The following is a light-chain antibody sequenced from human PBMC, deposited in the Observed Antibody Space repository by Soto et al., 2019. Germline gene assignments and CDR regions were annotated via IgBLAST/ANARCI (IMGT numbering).Light chain of an antibody. CDR3: QQYDNWPLT. V-gene: IGKV3-15*01. Sequence: EIVVTQSPATLSVSPGNRATLSCRASQSVSGNLAWYQQKPGQAPRLLIYGASTRATGIPARFSGSGSGTEFTLTIGSLQSEDFAVYYCQQYDNWPLTFGGGTKVDIK. CDR1: QSVSGN. J-gene: IGKJ4*01. CDR2: GAS.